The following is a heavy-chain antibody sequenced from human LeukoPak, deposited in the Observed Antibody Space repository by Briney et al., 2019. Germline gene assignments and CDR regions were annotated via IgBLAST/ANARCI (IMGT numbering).Heavy chain of an antibody. CDR2: INTNTGNP. CDR3: ALSTTGTGRHLARNTFDY. CDR1: GYTFTSYA. D-gene: IGHD1-1*01. V-gene: IGHV7-4-1*02. J-gene: IGHJ4*02. Sequence: ASVKLSCKASGYTFTSYAMSWVRHAPGQRLEWRGWINTNTGNPTYAQGITGRFVFSLDTSVSTAYLQISSLKAEDTAVYYCALSTTGTGRHLARNTFDYWGQGTLVTVSS.